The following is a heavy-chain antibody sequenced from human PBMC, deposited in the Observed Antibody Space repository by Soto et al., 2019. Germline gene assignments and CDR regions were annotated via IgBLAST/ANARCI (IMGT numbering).Heavy chain of an antibody. V-gene: IGHV1-24*01. J-gene: IGHJ6*03. CDR2: FDPEDGET. Sequence: ASVKVSCKVSGYTLTELSMHWVRQAPGKGLEWMGGFDPEDGETIYAQKFQGRVTITEDTSTSTAYMELSSLRPEDTAVYYCAASASLPTIFGVVDYYYYYMDVWGKGTTVTVSS. D-gene: IGHD3-3*01. CDR3: AASASLPTIFGVVDYYYYYMDV. CDR1: GYTLTELS.